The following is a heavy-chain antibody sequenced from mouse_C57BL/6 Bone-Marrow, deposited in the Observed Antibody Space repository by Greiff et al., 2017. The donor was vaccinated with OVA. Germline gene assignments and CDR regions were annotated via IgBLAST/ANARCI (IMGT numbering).Heavy chain of an antibody. V-gene: IGHV1-76*01. J-gene: IGHJ3*01. CDR2: IYPGSGNT. CDR1: GYTFTDYY. Sequence: VQLQQSGAGLVRPGASVKLSCKASGYTFTDYYINWVKQRPGQGLEWIARIYPGSGNTYYNEKFKSKATLTAEKSSSTAYMQLSSLTSEDSAVYFCARDGYYGWFAYWGQGTLVTVSA. CDR3: ARDGYYGWFAY. D-gene: IGHD2-3*01.